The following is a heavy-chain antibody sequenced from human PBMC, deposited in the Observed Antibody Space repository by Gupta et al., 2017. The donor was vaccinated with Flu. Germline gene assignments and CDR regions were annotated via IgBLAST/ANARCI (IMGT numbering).Heavy chain of an antibody. Sequence: LEWVSYISSSGSTISYADSVKGRFTISRDNAKNSLYLQMNSLRAEDTAVYYCARGGDFWSGYYPYYYYGMDVWGQGTTVTVSS. CDR2: ISSSGSTI. J-gene: IGHJ6*02. V-gene: IGHV3-11*01. D-gene: IGHD3-3*01. CDR3: ARGGDFWSGYYPYYYYGMDV.